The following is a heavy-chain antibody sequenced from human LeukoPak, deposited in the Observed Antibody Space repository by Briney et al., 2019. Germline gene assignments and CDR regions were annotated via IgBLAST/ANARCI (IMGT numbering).Heavy chain of an antibody. J-gene: IGHJ4*02. CDR1: GFIVSSNY. CDR2: LYTGGNT. Sequence: PGGSLRLSCAASGFIVSSNYMSWVRQAPGSGLEWASILYTGGNTYYADSVKGRFTISRDNSQNTVYLQMNSLRAEDTAVYYCARDDYLSIWGQGTLVTVSS. D-gene: IGHD3-16*01. V-gene: IGHV3-53*01. CDR3: ARDDYLSI.